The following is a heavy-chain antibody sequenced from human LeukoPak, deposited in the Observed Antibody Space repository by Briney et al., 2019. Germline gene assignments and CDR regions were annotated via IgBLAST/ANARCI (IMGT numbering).Heavy chain of an antibody. D-gene: IGHD3-22*01. Sequence: GGSLRLSCAASGFTFSDYYMSWIRQAPGKGLEWVSYISSSGSTIYYADSVKGRFTISRDNAKNSLYLQMNSLRAEDTAVYYCAREGRTYYYDSSGYPDAFDIWGQGTMVTVSS. J-gene: IGHJ3*02. V-gene: IGHV3-11*01. CDR1: GFTFSDYY. CDR3: AREGRTYYYDSSGYPDAFDI. CDR2: ISSSGSTI.